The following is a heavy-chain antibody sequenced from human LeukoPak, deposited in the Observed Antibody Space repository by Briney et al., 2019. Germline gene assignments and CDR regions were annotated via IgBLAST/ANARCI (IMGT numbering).Heavy chain of an antibody. D-gene: IGHD2-2*01. V-gene: IGHV4-59*12. Sequence: PSETLSLTCTVSGGSISSYYWSWIRQPPGKGLEWIGYIYYSGSTNYNPSLKSRVTISVDTSKNQFSLKLSSVTAADTAVYYCARVPRYCSSTSCYPFDYWGQGTLVTVSS. CDR2: IYYSGST. CDR3: ARVPRYCSSTSCYPFDY. CDR1: GGSISSYY. J-gene: IGHJ4*02.